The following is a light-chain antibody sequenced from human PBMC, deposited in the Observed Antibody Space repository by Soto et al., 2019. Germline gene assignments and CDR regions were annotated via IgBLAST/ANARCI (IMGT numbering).Light chain of an antibody. CDR1: QSVNIY. CDR2: GAS. J-gene: IGKJ4*01. Sequence: EIVMTQSPATLSVSPGERATLSCRASQSVNIYLAWYQQKPGQAPRLLIFGASSRATGIPARFSGCGSGTEFNLTISSLQSEDFAVYFCQQYDDWLRLTFGGGTKVEIK. CDR3: QQYDDWLRLT. V-gene: IGKV3D-15*01.